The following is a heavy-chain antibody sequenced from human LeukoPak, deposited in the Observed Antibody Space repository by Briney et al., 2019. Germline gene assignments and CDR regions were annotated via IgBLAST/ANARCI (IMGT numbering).Heavy chain of an antibody. J-gene: IGHJ4*02. D-gene: IGHD3-22*01. CDR3: ARDGGRYYDSSGYRNFDY. CDR2: ISAYNGNT. Sequence: ASVKVSCKASGYTFTSYGISWVRQAPGQGLEWMGWISAYNGNTNYAQKLQGRVTMTTGTSTSTAYMELRSLRSDDTAVYYCARDGGRYYDSSGYRNFDYWGQGTLVTVSS. CDR1: GYTFTSYG. V-gene: IGHV1-18*01.